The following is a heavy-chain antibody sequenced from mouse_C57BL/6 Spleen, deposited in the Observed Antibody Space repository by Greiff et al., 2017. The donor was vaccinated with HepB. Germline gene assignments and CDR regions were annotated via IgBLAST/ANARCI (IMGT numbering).Heavy chain of an antibody. V-gene: IGHV1-80*01. CDR2: IYPGDGDT. J-gene: IGHJ4*01. Sequence: VQLQQSGAELVKPGASVKISCKASGYAFSSYWMNWVKQRPGKGLEWIGQIYPGDGDTNYNGKFKGKATLTADKSSSTAYMQLSSLTSEDSAVYFCATTEMANALDYWGQGTTVTVSS. D-gene: IGHD2-12*01. CDR1: GYAFSSYW. CDR3: ATTEMANALDY.